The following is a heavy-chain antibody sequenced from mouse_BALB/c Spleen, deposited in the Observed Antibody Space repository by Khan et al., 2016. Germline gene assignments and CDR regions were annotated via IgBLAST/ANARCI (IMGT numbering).Heavy chain of an antibody. D-gene: IGHD1-1*01. Sequence: EVELVESGGGLVQPGKSLKLSCAASGFTFSSYGMSWVRQTPDKRLELVATINSNGGRTYYPDNVKGRFTISSDNAKNTLYLQMSSLKSEDTARYFCARFNNYGSPYFDYWGQGTTLTASS. V-gene: IGHV5-6-3*01. CDR3: ARFNNYGSPYFDY. J-gene: IGHJ2*01. CDR1: GFTFSSYG. CDR2: INSNGGRT.